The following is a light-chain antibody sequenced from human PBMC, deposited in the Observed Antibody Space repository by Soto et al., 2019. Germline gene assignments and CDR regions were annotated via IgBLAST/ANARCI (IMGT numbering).Light chain of an antibody. CDR2: RAS. CDR3: QQYGLFLT. Sequence: DIQMTQSPSTLSASVGDRVTITCRASQSIDTALAWYQQKPGKAPNLLIYRASNLESGVPSRFSGSGSGTEFTLAISSLQPDDFETYYCQQYGLFLTFGQGTKLEI. J-gene: IGKJ2*01. CDR1: QSIDTA. V-gene: IGKV1-5*03.